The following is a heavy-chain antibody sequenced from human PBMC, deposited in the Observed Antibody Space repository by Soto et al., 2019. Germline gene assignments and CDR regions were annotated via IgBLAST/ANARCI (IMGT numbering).Heavy chain of an antibody. CDR2: INGRSGRT. CDR3: ALASFGPLWGTYRWDF. D-gene: IGHD3-16*02. CDR1: AFTFNNFA. V-gene: IGHV3-23*01. J-gene: IGHJ4*02. Sequence: EVQLLESGGGLVQPGGSLRLSCAASAFTFNNFAMSWVRQAPGKGLEWVSGINGRSGRTDYTDSVKGRFTISRDTSKDRLFLHFHPLRTEDTAVYYCALASFGPLWGTYRWDFWGQGTLVTVSS.